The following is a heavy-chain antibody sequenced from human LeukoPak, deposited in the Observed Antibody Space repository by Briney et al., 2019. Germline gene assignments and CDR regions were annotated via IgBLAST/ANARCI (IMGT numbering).Heavy chain of an antibody. V-gene: IGHV3-74*01. CDR3: ASTSKAHFWSGYLNWFDP. D-gene: IGHD3-3*02. Sequence: PGGSLRLSCAASGFTFSSYWMHWVRQAPGKGLVWVSRINSDGSSTSYADSVKGRFTISRDNAKNTLYLQMNSLRAEDTAVYYCASTSKAHFWSGYLNWFDPWGQGTLVTVSS. CDR1: GFTFSSYW. J-gene: IGHJ5*02. CDR2: INSDGSST.